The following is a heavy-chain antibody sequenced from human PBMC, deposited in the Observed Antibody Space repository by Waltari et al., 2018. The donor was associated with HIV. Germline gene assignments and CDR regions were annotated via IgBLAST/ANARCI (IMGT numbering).Heavy chain of an antibody. D-gene: IGHD4-17*01. V-gene: IGHV4-4*02. CDR2: VYHSGST. CDR1: GASISSYNW. J-gene: IGHJ5*02. CDR3: ARAVTGDYASSWFDP. Sequence: QVQLQESGPGLVKSSETLSLTCVVYGASISSYNWWSWVRQPPGRGLEWIGEVYHSGSTNYNPSLKSRVSISIDKSSNQFSLKLASVTPADTAVYYCARAVTGDYASSWFDPWGQGTLVTVSS.